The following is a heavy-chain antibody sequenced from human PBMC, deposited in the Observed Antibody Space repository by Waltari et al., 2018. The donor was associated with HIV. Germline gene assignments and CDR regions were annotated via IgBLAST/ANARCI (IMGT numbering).Heavy chain of an antibody. Sequence: QLQLQESGPGLVKPSETLSLTCTVSGGSISSSSYYWGWIRQPPGKGLEWIGSINYSGSTYKNPSLKRRVTISVDTSKNQFSLKLSSVTAADTAVYYCARLGYCSSTSCYPGEYYYYYGMDVWGQGTTVTVSS. CDR3: ARLGYCSSTSCYPGEYYYYYGMDV. D-gene: IGHD2-2*01. J-gene: IGHJ6*02. V-gene: IGHV4-39*01. CDR2: INYSGST. CDR1: GGSISSSSYY.